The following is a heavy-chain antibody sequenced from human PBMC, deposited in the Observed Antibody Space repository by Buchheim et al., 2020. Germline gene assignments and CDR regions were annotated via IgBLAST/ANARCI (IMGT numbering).Heavy chain of an antibody. V-gene: IGHV3-66*01. CDR3: VALRDITTPS. Sequence: QLVESGGGLVQPGGSLRLSCTTSGFTVSSNFMSWVRQAPGKGLQWVSIIYRGGSIFYADSVKGRFTISRDNAKNTLYLQMNSLRAEDTAVYYCVALRDITTPSGGQGTL. CDR1: GFTVSSNF. CDR2: IYRGGSI. D-gene: IGHD1/OR15-1a*01. J-gene: IGHJ4*02.